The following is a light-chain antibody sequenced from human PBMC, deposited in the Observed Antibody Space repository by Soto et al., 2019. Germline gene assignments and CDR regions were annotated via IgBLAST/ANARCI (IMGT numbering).Light chain of an antibody. Sequence: EIVMTQSPATLSVSPGERATLSCRASQSVGTYLAWYQQRPGQAPRLLIYGASTRATGIPARFSGSGSGTDFTLTITSLQSEDIATYYCQQYDNLPLTFGGGTKVEIK. CDR3: QQYDNLPLT. CDR1: QSVGTY. V-gene: IGKV3-15*01. CDR2: GAS. J-gene: IGKJ4*01.